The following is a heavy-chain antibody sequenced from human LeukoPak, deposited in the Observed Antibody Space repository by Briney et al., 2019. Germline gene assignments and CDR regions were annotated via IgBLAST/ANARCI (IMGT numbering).Heavy chain of an antibody. CDR1: GFTFSDYT. CDR3: ARSTYYYDSSGYYRGDYFDS. D-gene: IGHD3-22*01. J-gene: IGHJ4*02. V-gene: IGHV3-30*04. Sequence: GGSLRLPCAASGFTFSDYTIHWVRQAPGKGLEWVAVISYDGSKKYYADSVKGRFPISRDNSKNTLFLQLNSLRPEDTAVYYCARSTYYYDSSGYYRGDYFDSWGQGTLVTVSS. CDR2: ISYDGSKK.